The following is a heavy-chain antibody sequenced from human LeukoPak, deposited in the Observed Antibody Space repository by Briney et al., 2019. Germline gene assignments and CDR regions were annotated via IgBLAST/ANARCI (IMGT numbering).Heavy chain of an antibody. CDR1: GGPISSLY. CDR3: ARQVGYYDFWRDYRPYYYYHMDV. V-gene: IGHV4-59*11. CDR2: IYYNGST. Sequence: SETLSLTCTVSGGPISSLYWSWIRQPPGKELECIGYIYYNGSTNYNPSLKSRVTISVDTSKNQFSLKLSSVTAVDTAVYYCARQVGYYDFWRDYRPYYYYHMDVWGKGTTVIVSS. J-gene: IGHJ6*03. D-gene: IGHD3-3*01.